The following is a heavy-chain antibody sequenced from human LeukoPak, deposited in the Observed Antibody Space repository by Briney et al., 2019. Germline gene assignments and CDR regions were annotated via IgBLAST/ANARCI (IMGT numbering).Heavy chain of an antibody. J-gene: IGHJ4*02. CDR2: IYTSGST. D-gene: IGHD3-22*01. CDR3: ATGGHDSSGYYSASIDY. CDR1: GGSISSYY. V-gene: IGHV4-4*07. Sequence: PSETLFLTCTVSGGSISSYYWSWIRQPAGKGLEWIGRIYTSGSTNYNPSLKSRVTMSVDTSKNQFSLKLSSVTAADTAVYYCATGGHDSSGYYSASIDYWGQGTLVTVSS.